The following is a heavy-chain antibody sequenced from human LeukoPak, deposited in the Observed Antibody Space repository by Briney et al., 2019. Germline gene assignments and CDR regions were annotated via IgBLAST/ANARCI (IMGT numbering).Heavy chain of an antibody. CDR1: GYTFTSYG. D-gene: IGHD5-12*01. CDR2: VSAYNGNT. CDR3: VREGYSGYDYIVDY. V-gene: IGHV1-18*01. J-gene: IGHJ4*02. Sequence: ASVKVSCKASGYTFTSYGISWVRQAPGQGLEWMGWVSAYNGNTNYAQKLQGRVTMTTDTSTSTAYMELRSLRSDDTAVYYCVREGYSGYDYIVDYWGQGTLVTVSS.